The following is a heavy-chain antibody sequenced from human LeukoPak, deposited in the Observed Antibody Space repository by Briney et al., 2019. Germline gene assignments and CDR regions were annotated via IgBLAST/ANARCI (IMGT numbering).Heavy chain of an antibody. D-gene: IGHD3-10*01. CDR1: GGSFSGYY. CDR2: INHSGST. V-gene: IGHV4-34*01. J-gene: IGHJ5*02. Sequence: SETLSLTCAVYGGSFSGYYWSWIRQPPGKGLEWIGEINHSGSTNYNPSLKSRLTISLDTSNNQFSLKLSSVTAADTAVYYCVREVNHYGLRRNSFDPWGQGSKVTVSS. CDR3: VREVNHYGLRRNSFDP.